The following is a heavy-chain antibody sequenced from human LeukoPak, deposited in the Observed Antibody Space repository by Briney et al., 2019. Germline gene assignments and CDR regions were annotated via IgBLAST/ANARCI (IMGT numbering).Heavy chain of an antibody. Sequence: SETLSLTCTVSGGSISSSSYYWGWLRQPPGKGLEWIGSIYYSGSTYYNPSLKSRVTISVDTSKNQFSLKLSSVTAADTAVYYCARERKGVVPVASYVDWSDPWGQGTLVTVSS. CDR3: ARERKGVVPVASYVDWSDP. CDR2: IYYSGST. D-gene: IGHD2-2*01. J-gene: IGHJ5*02. V-gene: IGHV4-39*02. CDR1: GGSISSSSYY.